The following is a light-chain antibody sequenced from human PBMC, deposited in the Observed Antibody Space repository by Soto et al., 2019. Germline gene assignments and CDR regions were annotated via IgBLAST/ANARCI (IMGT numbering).Light chain of an antibody. CDR3: AAWDDSLNGVL. CDR1: RSNIGSNT. CDR2: GNL. Sequence: QAVVTQPPSASGTPGQRVTISCSGSRSNIGSNTVNWYQQLPGTAPKLIIFGNLERPSGVPDRFSGSKSGTSASLAISGLQSEDEADYYCAAWDDSLNGVLFGGGTKLTVL. J-gene: IGLJ2*01. V-gene: IGLV1-44*01.